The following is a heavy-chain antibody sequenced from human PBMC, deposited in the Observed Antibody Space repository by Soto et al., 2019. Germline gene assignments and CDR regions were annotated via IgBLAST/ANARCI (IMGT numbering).Heavy chain of an antibody. Sequence: ASVKVSCKASGYTFTSYDITWVRQATGQGLEWMGWMNPNSRNTGYAQKFQGRVTMTRNTSISTAYMELSSLRSEDTAVYYCARSRGSRCSGWFDPWGRGTLVTLSS. CDR1: GYTFTSYD. J-gene: IGHJ5*02. CDR3: ARSRGSRCSGWFDP. CDR2: MNPNSRNT. V-gene: IGHV1-8*01. D-gene: IGHD6-13*01.